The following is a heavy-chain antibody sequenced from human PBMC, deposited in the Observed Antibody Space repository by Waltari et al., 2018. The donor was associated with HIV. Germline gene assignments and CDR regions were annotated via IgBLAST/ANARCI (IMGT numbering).Heavy chain of an antibody. CDR1: GGSFSGYY. J-gene: IGHJ6*02. Sequence: QVQLQQWGAGLLKPSETLSLTCAVYGGSFSGYYWSWLPQPPGKGLEWIGEINHSGNTNYNPSLKSRVTISVDTSKNQFSLKLSSVTAADTAVYYCARGRKVRGLRRYYGMDVWGQGTTVTVSS. CDR3: ARGRKVRGLRRYYGMDV. D-gene: IGHD3-10*01. CDR2: INHSGNT. V-gene: IGHV4-34*01.